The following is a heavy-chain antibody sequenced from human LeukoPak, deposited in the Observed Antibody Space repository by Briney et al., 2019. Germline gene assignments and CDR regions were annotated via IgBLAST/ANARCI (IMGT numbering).Heavy chain of an antibody. CDR1: GFTFSSYA. CDR3: AKDGGELLFYFDN. D-gene: IGHD1-26*01. Sequence: GGSLRLSCAASGFTFSSYALSWVRQAPGKGLEWVSIIPSSGGNTYYADSVKGRFTISRDNSKNTLYLQMNSLRAEDTAVYFCAKDGGELLFYFDNWGQGTLVTVSS. J-gene: IGHJ4*02. CDR2: IPSSGGNT. V-gene: IGHV3-23*01.